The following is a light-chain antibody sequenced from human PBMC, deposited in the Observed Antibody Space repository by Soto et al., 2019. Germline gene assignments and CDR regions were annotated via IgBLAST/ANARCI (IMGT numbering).Light chain of an antibody. CDR2: GAS. Sequence: EIVLTQSPGTLSLSPGERATLSCRASQSVISSYLAWYQQKPGQAPRLLIYGASSRATCIPDRFSGSVSGTDFTLTISRLEPEDFAVYYCNQYGSSTYTFGHGTKLEIK. CDR1: QSVISSY. CDR3: NQYGSSTYT. V-gene: IGKV3-20*01. J-gene: IGKJ2*01.